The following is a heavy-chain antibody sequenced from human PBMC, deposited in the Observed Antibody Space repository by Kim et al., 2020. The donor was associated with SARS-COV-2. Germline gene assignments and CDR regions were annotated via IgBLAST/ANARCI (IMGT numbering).Heavy chain of an antibody. J-gene: IGHJ4*02. D-gene: IGHD2-21*01. V-gene: IGHV3-74*01. CDR2: INSDGSAI. CDR1: GFTFSSFR. Sequence: GGSLRLSCAASGFTFSSFRMHWVRQAPGKGLVWVSRINSDGSAINYADSVKGRFTISRDNAKSTLSLQMNSLSAEDTAVYYCARDASGLAYWGQGTLVTVSS. CDR3: ARDASGLAY.